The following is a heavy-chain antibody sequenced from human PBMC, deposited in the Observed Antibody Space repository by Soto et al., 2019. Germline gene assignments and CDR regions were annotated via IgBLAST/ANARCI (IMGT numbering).Heavy chain of an antibody. CDR2: FFHSGST. D-gene: IGHD4-17*01. CDR3: ARDRGGDPSLGMDV. J-gene: IGHJ6*02. Sequence: QLQLQESGPGLVKPSQTLSLTCAVSGGSMSSAGSSWSWVRQPPGKGLEWLGYFFHSGSTSYNPSLRSRLTISVDRSNNQFSLKLPSVTAADTAVYFCARDRGGDPSLGMDVWGQGTTVTVSS. V-gene: IGHV4-30-2*01. CDR1: GGSMSSAGSS.